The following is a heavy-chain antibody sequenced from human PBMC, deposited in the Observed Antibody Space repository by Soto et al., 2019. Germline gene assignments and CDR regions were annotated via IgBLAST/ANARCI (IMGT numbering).Heavy chain of an antibody. CDR2: ISGSGGST. V-gene: IGHV3-23*01. CDR3: AKYYDSSGWSNPIDY. Sequence: EVQLLESGGGLVQPGGSLRLSCAASGFTFSSYAMSLVRQAPGKGLEWVSAISGSGGSTYYADSVKGRFTISRDNSKNTLYLQMNSLRAEDTAVYYCAKYYDSSGWSNPIDYWGQGTLVTVSS. D-gene: IGHD3-22*01. J-gene: IGHJ4*02. CDR1: GFTFSSYA.